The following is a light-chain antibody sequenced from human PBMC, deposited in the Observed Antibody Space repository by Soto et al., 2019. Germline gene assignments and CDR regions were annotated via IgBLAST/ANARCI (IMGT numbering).Light chain of an antibody. CDR2: DVS. J-gene: IGLJ1*01. CDR1: SSDIGAYNY. CDR3: SSYTTTSTLYV. V-gene: IGLV2-14*03. Sequence: QSALTQPASVSGSPGQSITISCTGTSSDIGAYNYVSWYQQHPGKAPKLMIYDVSDRPSGVSNRFSCSKSGNTASLTISGLQAEDEADYYCSSYTTTSTLYVFGTGTKVTVL.